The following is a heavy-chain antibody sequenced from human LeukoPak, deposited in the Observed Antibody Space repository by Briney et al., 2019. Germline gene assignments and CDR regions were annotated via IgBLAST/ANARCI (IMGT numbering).Heavy chain of an antibody. CDR1: GYTFTSYD. CDR2: MDPNSGNK. CDR3: ARYAVVAAMNWFDP. J-gene: IGHJ5*02. D-gene: IGHD2-15*01. Sequence: GASVKVSCKASGYTFTSYDINWVRQATGQGLEWVGWMDPNSGNKGYAQKFQGRVTMTRDTSISTAYMELSSLRSEDTAVYYCARYAVVAAMNWFDPWGQGTLVIVSS. V-gene: IGHV1-8*01.